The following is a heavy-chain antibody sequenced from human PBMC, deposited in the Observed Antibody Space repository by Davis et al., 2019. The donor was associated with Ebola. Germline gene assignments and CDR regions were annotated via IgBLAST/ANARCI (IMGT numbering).Heavy chain of an antibody. Sequence: GESLKISCAASGFTFNSYAMSWVRQAPGKGLEWVSGISGSGGSTYYADSVKGRFTISRDNSKNTLYLQMNSLRAEDTAVYYCATTGRGIQLGWGQGTLVTVSS. CDR1: GFTFNSYA. CDR3: ATTGRGIQLG. CDR2: ISGSGGST. D-gene: IGHD5-18*01. J-gene: IGHJ4*02. V-gene: IGHV3-23*01.